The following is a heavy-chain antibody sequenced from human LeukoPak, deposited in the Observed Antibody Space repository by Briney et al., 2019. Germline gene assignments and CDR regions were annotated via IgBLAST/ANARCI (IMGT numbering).Heavy chain of an antibody. CDR3: AKRLRGSGSYVDD. J-gene: IGHJ4*02. Sequence: PGGSLRLSCAASGFTFNSFAMSWVRQAPGKGLEWVSGISGSGGTTYYADSVKGRFTISRDNSKNTLYLQMSSLRAEDTAVYYCAKRLRGSGSYVDDWGQGTLVTVSS. V-gene: IGHV3-23*01. CDR2: ISGSGGTT. CDR1: GFTFNSFA. D-gene: IGHD3-10*01.